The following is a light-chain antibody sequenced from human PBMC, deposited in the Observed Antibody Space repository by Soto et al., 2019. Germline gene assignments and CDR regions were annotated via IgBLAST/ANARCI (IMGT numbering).Light chain of an antibody. CDR3: GSWDSSLSAYV. V-gene: IGLV1-51*01. Sequence: QAVMTQPPSVSAAPGQRVTISCSGSSSNIGGNSVSWYQQLPGTAPKLLIYDDDKRPSGIPDRFSGSKSGTSATLGITGSQTGDEADHYCGSWDSSLSAYVFGTGTQLTVL. J-gene: IGLJ1*01. CDR1: SSNIGGNS. CDR2: DDD.